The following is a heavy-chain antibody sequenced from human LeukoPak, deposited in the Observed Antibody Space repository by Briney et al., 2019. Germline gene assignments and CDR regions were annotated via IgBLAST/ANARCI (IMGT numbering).Heavy chain of an antibody. V-gene: IGHV4-39*07. D-gene: IGHD6-6*01. CDR1: GGSISSSSYY. Sequence: SETLSLTCTVSGGSISSSSYYWGWIRQPPGKGLEWIGSIYYSGSTYYNPSLKSRVTISVDTSKNQFSLKLSSVTAADTAVYYCALNSSSSFYYYYYYMDVWGKGTTVTVSS. CDR2: IYYSGST. CDR3: ALNSSSSFYYYYYYMDV. J-gene: IGHJ6*03.